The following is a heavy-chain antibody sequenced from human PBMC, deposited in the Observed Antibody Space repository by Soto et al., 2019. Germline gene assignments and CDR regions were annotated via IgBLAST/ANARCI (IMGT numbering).Heavy chain of an antibody. CDR2: ITSNGGNT. CDR3: ARRIPFGYGMDV. D-gene: IGHD2-21*01. J-gene: IGHJ6*02. Sequence: GGSLRLSCAASGFTFSSYAMHWVRQAPGKGLEYVSAITSNGGNTDYASSVKGRFTISRDNSKNTLYLQMGSLRAEDMAVYYCARRIPFGYGMDVWGQGSTVTVSS. V-gene: IGHV3-64*01. CDR1: GFTFSSYA.